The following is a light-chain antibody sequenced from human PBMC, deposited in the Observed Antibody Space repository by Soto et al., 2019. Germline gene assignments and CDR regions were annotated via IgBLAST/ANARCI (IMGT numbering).Light chain of an antibody. J-gene: IGKJ2*01. Sequence: EIVLTQSPGTLSLSAGATATLSCRASQSVSSNYLAWFQQKPGQAPRLLIYGASSRATGIPDRFSGSGSGTDFTLTISRLEPEDFAVYYCQQYGSSTGMYTFGQGTKLEIK. V-gene: IGKV3-20*01. CDR3: QQYGSSTGMYT. CDR1: QSVSSNY. CDR2: GAS.